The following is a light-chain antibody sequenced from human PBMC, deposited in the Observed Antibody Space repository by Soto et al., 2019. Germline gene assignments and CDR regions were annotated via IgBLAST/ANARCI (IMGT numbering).Light chain of an antibody. V-gene: IGKV1-33*01. CDR2: DAS. CDR3: QQYDKLPSLT. J-gene: IGKJ4*01. CDR1: QDISNY. Sequence: DIQMTQSPSSLSASVGDRVTITCQASQDISNYLTWYQQKPGKAPKLLIYDASNLETGVPSRFSGSGSGTDFTFAISSLQSEDIATYYCQQYDKLPSLTFGGGTKVEIK.